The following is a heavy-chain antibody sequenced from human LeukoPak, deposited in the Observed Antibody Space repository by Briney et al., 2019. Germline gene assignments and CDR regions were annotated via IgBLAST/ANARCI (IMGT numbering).Heavy chain of an antibody. Sequence: PGRSLRLSCTASGFTFGDYAMSWVRQAPGKGLEWVGFIRSKAYGGTTEYAASVKGRFTISRDDSKSIAYLQMNSLKTEDTAVYYCTIAVYDFWSGYYKADYYYGMDVWGRGTTVTVSS. D-gene: IGHD3-3*01. CDR3: TIAVYDFWSGYYKADYYYGMDV. CDR1: GFTFGDYA. CDR2: IRSKAYGGTT. V-gene: IGHV3-49*04. J-gene: IGHJ6*02.